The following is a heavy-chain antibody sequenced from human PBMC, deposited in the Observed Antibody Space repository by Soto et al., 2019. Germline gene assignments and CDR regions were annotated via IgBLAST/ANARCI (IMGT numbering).Heavy chain of an antibody. CDR1: GYIVSTYY. J-gene: IGHJ4*02. D-gene: IGHD4-17*01. Sequence: QVYLVQSGAEVKKPGASVTVSCKAFGYIVSTYYIHWVRQAPGQGLEWMGIINPNTGGTSYPQKLQGRVTSTSDTVTSTVYMEMSSLASEDTAGYYWARDKVDGDNSFAFWGQGTLVTVSS. V-gene: IGHV1-46*04. CDR2: INPNTGGT. CDR3: ARDKVDGDNSFAF.